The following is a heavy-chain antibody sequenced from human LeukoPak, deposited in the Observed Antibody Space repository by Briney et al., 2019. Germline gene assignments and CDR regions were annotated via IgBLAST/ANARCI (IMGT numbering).Heavy chain of an antibody. CDR1: GFTFNNAW. CDR2: IKSNIDGGTT. V-gene: IGHV3-15*07. CDR3: TTENWGSTS. J-gene: IGHJ5*02. Sequence: GGSLRLSCAASGFTFNNAWMNWVRQAPVKGLEWVGRIKSNIDGGTTEYAAPVKGRFTISRDDSKNTLYLQMNNLKSEDTALYYRTTENWGSTSWGQGTRVTVSS. D-gene: IGHD7-27*01.